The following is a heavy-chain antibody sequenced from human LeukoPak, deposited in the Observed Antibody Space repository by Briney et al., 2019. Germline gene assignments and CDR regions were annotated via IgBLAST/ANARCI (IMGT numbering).Heavy chain of an antibody. J-gene: IGHJ4*02. Sequence: GSLRLSCEASGFTLNSYIMHWVRQAPGKGLEWVALISFDGRDKQYADSVKGRFTISKDNSKNTLYLQMNSLSGDDTSMYFCETAYGGLIDYRGQGTLVTVSS. CDR3: ETAYGGLIDY. V-gene: IGHV3-30*04. CDR2: ISFDGRDK. D-gene: IGHD3-16*01. CDR1: GFTLNSYI.